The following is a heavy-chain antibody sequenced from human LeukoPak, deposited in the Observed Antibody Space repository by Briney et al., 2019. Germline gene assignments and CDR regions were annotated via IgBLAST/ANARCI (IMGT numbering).Heavy chain of an antibody. CDR2: VFSTGST. CDR1: GGSITSLY. D-gene: IGHD5-24*01. Sequence: SETLSLTCTISGGSITSLYWTWIRQPPGKGLEWIGYVFSTGSTNYNPSLKSRVTMSVDTSKNQFSLNLISVTAVDTAVYYCASLSRDAFNHFDYWGQGTLVTVSS. V-gene: IGHV4-59*11. CDR3: ASLSRDAFNHFDY. J-gene: IGHJ4*02.